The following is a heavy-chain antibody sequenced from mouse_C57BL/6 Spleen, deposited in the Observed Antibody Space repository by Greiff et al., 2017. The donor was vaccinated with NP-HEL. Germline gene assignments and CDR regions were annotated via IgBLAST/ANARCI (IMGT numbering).Heavy chain of an antibody. CDR3: AREAYGSNPFAY. J-gene: IGHJ3*01. CDR2: IHPNSGST. CDR1: GYTFTSYW. Sequence: VQLQQPGAELVKPGASVKLSCKASGYTFTSYWMHWVKQRPGQGLEWIGMIHPNSGSTNYNEKFKSKATLTVDKSSSTAYMQLSSLTSEDSAVYYCAREAYGSNPFAYWGQGTLVTVSA. V-gene: IGHV1-64*01. D-gene: IGHD1-1*01.